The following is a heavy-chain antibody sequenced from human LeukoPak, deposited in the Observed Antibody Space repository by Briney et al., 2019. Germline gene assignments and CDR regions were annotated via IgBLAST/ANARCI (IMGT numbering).Heavy chain of an antibody. Sequence: SETLSLTCTVSGGSISSYYWNWIRQPPGKGLEWIGYISYSGTTNYNPSLKSRVTISVDTSKNQFSLKLSSVTAADTAVYYCARAWTAAGTFDIWGQGTMVTVSS. CDR1: GGSISSYY. V-gene: IGHV4-59*12. J-gene: IGHJ3*02. D-gene: IGHD3/OR15-3a*01. CDR3: ARAWTAAGTFDI. CDR2: ISYSGTT.